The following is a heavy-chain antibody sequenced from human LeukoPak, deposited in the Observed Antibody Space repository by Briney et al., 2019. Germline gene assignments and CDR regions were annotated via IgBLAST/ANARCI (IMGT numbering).Heavy chain of an antibody. V-gene: IGHV1-18*01. CDR2: ISAYNGNT. CDR1: GYTFTSYG. D-gene: IGHD6-13*01. J-gene: IGHJ4*02. Sequence: WASVKVSCKASGYTFTSYGISWVRQAPGQGLEWMGWISAYNGNTYYAQKVQGRVTMTTDTSTSTAYMELRSLRSDDTAVYYCARGVGAAVGDEYNFDYWGQGTLVTVSS. CDR3: ARGVGAAVGDEYNFDY.